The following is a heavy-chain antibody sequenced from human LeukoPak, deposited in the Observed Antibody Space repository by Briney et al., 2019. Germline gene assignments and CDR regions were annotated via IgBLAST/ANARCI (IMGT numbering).Heavy chain of an antibody. D-gene: IGHD5-24*01. J-gene: IGHJ5*02. CDR2: IYYSGST. CDR3: ARRRDGYNFGDWFDP. V-gene: IGHV4-59*08. Sequence: SETLSLTCTVSGGSISSYYWSWIRQPPGKGLEWIGYIYYSGSTNYNPSLKSRVTISVDTSKNQFSLKLSSVTAAGTAVYYCARRRDGYNFGDWFDPWGQGTLVTVSS. CDR1: GGSISSYY.